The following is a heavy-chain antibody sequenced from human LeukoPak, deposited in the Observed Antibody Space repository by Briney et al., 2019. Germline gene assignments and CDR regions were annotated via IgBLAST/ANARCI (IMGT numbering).Heavy chain of an antibody. CDR3: ARDLEQWLSMWYYFDY. J-gene: IGHJ4*02. Sequence: GGSLRLSCAASGFTFSNYNMNWVRQAPGKGLEWVSYISSSTSTIYYADSVKGRFTISRDNAKNSLYLQMNSLRAEDTAVYYCARDLEQWLSMWYYFDYWGQGTLVTVSS. D-gene: IGHD6-19*01. CDR2: ISSSTSTI. V-gene: IGHV3-48*01. CDR1: GFTFSNYN.